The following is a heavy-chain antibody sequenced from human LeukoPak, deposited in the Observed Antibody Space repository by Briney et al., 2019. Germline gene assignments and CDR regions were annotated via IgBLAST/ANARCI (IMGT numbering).Heavy chain of an antibody. CDR3: ARGKYSSGWYIATYYYYYGMDV. D-gene: IGHD6-19*01. CDR1: GYTFTSYY. CDR2: INPSGGST. V-gene: IGHV1-46*01. Sequence: ASVKVSCKASGYTFTSYYMHWARQAPGQGLEWMGIINPSGGSTSYAQKFQGRVTMTRDTSTSTVYMELSSLRSEDTAVYYCARGKYSSGWYIATYYYYYGMDVWGQGTTVTVSS. J-gene: IGHJ6*02.